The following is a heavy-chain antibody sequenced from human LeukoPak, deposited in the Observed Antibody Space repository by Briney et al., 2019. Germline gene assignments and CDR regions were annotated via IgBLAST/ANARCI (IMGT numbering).Heavy chain of an antibody. CDR3: ARRWSSGWLFDY. D-gene: IGHD6-19*01. J-gene: IGHJ4*02. CDR1: GGSISSSSYY. V-gene: IGHV4-39*01. CDR2: IYYSGST. Sequence: SETLSLTCTVSGGSISSSSYYWGWIRQPPGKGLEWIGGIYYSGSTYYNPSLKSRVTISVDTSKNQFSLKLSSVTAADTAVYYCARRWSSGWLFDYWGQGTLVTVSS.